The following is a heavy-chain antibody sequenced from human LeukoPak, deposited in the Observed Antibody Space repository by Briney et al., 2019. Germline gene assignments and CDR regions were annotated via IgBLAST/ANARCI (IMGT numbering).Heavy chain of an antibody. CDR1: GFTFSSYG. CDR2: ISYDGSNK. CDR3: ARDLLKVCSGGSCYSGLYYGMDV. J-gene: IGHJ6*02. D-gene: IGHD2-15*01. V-gene: IGHV3-30*19. Sequence: GGSLRLSCAASGFTFSSYGMHWVRQAPGKGLEWVAVISYDGSNKYYADSVKGRFTISRDNSKNTLYLQMNSLRAEDTAVYYCARDLLKVCSGGSCYSGLYYGMDVWGQGTTVTVSS.